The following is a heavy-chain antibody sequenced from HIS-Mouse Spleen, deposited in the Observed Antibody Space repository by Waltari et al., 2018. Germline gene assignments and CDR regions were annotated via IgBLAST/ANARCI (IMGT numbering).Heavy chain of an antibody. D-gene: IGHD6-13*01. V-gene: IGHV4-39*07. CDR2: SYYNWST. CDR3: AREIPYSSSWYDWYFDL. J-gene: IGHJ2*01. Sequence: QLQLQESGPGLVKPSETLSLTCTVSGGSISSSSYYWGWIRQPPGKGLEWIGSSYYNWSTYYNTSRKSRVTISVDTSKNQFSLKLSSVTAADTAVYYCAREIPYSSSWYDWYFDLWGRGTLVTVSS. CDR1: GGSISSSSYY.